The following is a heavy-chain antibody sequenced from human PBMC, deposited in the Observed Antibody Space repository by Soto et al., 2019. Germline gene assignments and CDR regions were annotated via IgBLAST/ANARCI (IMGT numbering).Heavy chain of an antibody. D-gene: IGHD3-3*01. CDR1: GGSISSGGYY. CDR2: IYYSGST. CDR3: ARGGNARITIFGVALPPVFMDV. J-gene: IGHJ6*02. V-gene: IGHV4-31*03. Sequence: SETLSLTCTVSGGSISSGGYYWSWIRQHPGKGLEWIGYIYYSGSTYYNPSLKSRVTISVDTSKNQFSLKLSSVTAADTAVYYCARGGNARITIFGVALPPVFMDVWGQGTTVTVSS.